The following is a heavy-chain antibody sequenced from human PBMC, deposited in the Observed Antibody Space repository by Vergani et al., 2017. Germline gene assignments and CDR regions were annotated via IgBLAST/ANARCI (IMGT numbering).Heavy chain of an antibody. CDR3: ARVVGDIVLMVYAKNNWFDP. CDR1: GGSISSSSYY. V-gene: IGHV4-39*07. D-gene: IGHD2-8*01. J-gene: IGHJ5*02. Sequence: QVQLQESGPGLVKPSETLSLTCTVSGGSISSSSYYWGWIRQPPGKGLEWIGSIYYSGSTYYNPSLKSRVTISVDTSKNQFSLKLSSVTAADTAVYYCARVVGDIVLMVYAKNNWFDPWGQGTLVTVSS. CDR2: IYYSGST.